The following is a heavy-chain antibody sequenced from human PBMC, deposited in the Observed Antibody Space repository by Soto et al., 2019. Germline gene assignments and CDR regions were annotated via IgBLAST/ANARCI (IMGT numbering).Heavy chain of an antibody. J-gene: IGHJ4*02. CDR3: ARDAAAGLNDY. D-gene: IGHD6-13*01. Sequence: ASVKVSCKASGYTFITYGISWVRQAPGQGLEWMGIINPSGGSTSYAQKFQGRVTMTRDTSTSTVYMELSSLRSDDTAVYYCARDAAAGLNDYWGQGTLVTVSS. V-gene: IGHV1-46*01. CDR1: GYTFITYG. CDR2: INPSGGST.